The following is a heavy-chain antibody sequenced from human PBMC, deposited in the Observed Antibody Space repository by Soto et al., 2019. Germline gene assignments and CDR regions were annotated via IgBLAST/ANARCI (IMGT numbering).Heavy chain of an antibody. CDR1: GFTFCSYW. J-gene: IGHJ6*02. Sequence: GGSLRLSCAASGFTFCSYWMHWFRQAPVKGLVWISRINSNGSSTSYADSVKGRFTIFRDNAKNTLYLQMNSLRVEDTAVYYCARVLPLYGMDVWGQGTTVTVSS. CDR2: INSNGSST. V-gene: IGHV3-74*01. CDR3: ARVLPLYGMDV.